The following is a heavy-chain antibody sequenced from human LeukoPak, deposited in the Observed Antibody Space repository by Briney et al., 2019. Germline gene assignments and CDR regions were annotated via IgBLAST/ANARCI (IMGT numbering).Heavy chain of an antibody. CDR3: AKGYSSGWYLGPADY. D-gene: IGHD6-19*01. CDR1: GFTFDDYA. Sequence: GRSLRLSCAASGFTFDDYAMHWVRQAPGKGLEWVSGISWNSGSIGYADSVKGRFTISRGNAKNSLYLQMNSLRAEDMALYYCAKGYSSGWYLGPADYWGQGTLVTVSS. V-gene: IGHV3-9*03. J-gene: IGHJ4*02. CDR2: ISWNSGSI.